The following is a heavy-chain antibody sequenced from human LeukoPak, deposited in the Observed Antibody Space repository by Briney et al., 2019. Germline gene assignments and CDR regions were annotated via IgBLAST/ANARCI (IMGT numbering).Heavy chain of an antibody. J-gene: IGHJ4*02. V-gene: IGHV3-53*01. Sequence: GGSLRLSCAASGFTFSSYSMNWVRQAPGKGLEWVSVIYSGGSTYYADSVKGRFTISRDNSKNTLYLQMNSLRAEDTAVYYCARDKRGLNYWGQGTLVTVSS. CDR3: ARDKRGLNY. CDR1: GFTFSSYS. CDR2: IYSGGST.